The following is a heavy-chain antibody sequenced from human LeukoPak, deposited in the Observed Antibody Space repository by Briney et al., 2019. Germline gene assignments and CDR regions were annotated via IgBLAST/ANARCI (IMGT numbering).Heavy chain of an antibody. D-gene: IGHD2-15*01. Sequence: GSLRLSCAASGFTFSSYAMSWVRQAPGKGLEWVSAISGSGGTTYYADSVKGRFTISRDNSKNTLYLQMNSLRAEDTAVYYCAKRRGYCSGGSCYQWYMDVWGKGTTVTVSS. CDR3: AKRRGYCSGGSCYQWYMDV. CDR2: ISGSGGTT. CDR1: GFTFSSYA. V-gene: IGHV3-23*01. J-gene: IGHJ6*03.